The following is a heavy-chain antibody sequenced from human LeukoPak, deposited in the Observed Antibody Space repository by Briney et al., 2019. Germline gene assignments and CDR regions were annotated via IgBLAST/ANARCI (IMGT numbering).Heavy chain of an antibody. D-gene: IGHD6-6*01. Sequence: SETLSLTCTVSGGSISSYYWSWIRQPPGKGLEWIGYIYYSGSTNYNPSLKSRVTISVDTSKNQFSLKLSSVTAADTAVYYCARVRAARRPFLTHFDYWGQGTLVTVSS. CDR2: IYYSGST. CDR3: ARVRAARRPFLTHFDY. J-gene: IGHJ4*02. CDR1: GGSISSYY. V-gene: IGHV4-59*12.